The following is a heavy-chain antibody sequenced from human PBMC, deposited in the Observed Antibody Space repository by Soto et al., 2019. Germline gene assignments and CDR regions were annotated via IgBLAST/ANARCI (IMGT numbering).Heavy chain of an antibody. CDR3: AIRLVTTLHY. D-gene: IGHD4-17*01. J-gene: IGHJ4*02. Sequence: QLQLQESGSGLVKPSQTLSLTCAVSGGSISSGGYSWSWIRQPPGKGLEWIGYIYHSGSTYYNPSLKRPVIISLDRSKNQLSLKLTSVTAADKAVDYCAIRLVTTLHYWGQGTLVTVSS. CDR2: IYHSGST. V-gene: IGHV4-30-2*01. CDR1: GGSISSGGYS.